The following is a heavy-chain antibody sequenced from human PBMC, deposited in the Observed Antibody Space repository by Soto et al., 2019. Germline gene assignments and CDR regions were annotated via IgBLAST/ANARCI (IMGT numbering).Heavy chain of an antibody. J-gene: IGHJ6*02. CDR3: ARAQWELDYYYGMDV. CDR2: IYHSGST. CDR1: GYSISSGYY. Sequence: NPSETLSLTCAVSGYSISSGYYWGWIRQPPGKGLEWIGSIYHSGSTYYNPSLKSRVTISVDTSKNQFSLKLSSVTAAGTAVYYCARAQWELDYYYGMDVWGQGTTVTVSS. V-gene: IGHV4-38-2*01. D-gene: IGHD1-26*01.